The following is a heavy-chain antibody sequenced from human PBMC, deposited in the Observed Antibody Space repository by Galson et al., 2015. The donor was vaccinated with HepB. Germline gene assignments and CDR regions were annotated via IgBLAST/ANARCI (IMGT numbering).Heavy chain of an antibody. CDR1: GFTFSSYS. D-gene: IGHD3-22*01. CDR3: ARDHYDSSGYYDY. J-gene: IGHJ4*02. CDR2: ISSSSSYI. Sequence: SLRLSCAASGFTFSSYSMNWVRQAPGKGLEWVSSISSSSSYIYYADSVKGRFTISRDNAKNSLYLQMNSLRAEDTAVYYCARDHYDSSGYYDYWGQGTLVTVSS. V-gene: IGHV3-21*01.